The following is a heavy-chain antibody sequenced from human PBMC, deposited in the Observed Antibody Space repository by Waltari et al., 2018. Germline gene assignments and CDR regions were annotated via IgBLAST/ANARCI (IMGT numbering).Heavy chain of an antibody. CDR3: AREGVSGWYYYYYMGV. CDR1: GGSCSGYY. Sequence: QVQLQQWGAGLLKPSETLSLTCAVYGGSCSGYYWSWIRQHPGKGLEWIGEIKHSGSTNYNPSLKSRDTISVDTSKNQFSLKLSSVTAAETAVYYCAREGVSGWYYYYYMGVWGKGTTVTVSS. CDR2: IKHSGST. D-gene: IGHD6-19*01. V-gene: IGHV4-34*01. J-gene: IGHJ6*03.